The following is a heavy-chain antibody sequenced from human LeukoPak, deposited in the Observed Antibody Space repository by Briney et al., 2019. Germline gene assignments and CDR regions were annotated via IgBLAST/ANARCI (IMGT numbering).Heavy chain of an antibody. CDR1: GGTFSSYA. Sequence: GASVKVSCKASGGTFSSYAISWVRQAPGQGLEWMGGIIPIFGTANYAQKFQGRVTITADESTSTAYMELSSLRSEDTAVYYCARSTMVRGVTKDFDYWGQGTLVTVSS. V-gene: IGHV1-69*13. D-gene: IGHD3-10*01. CDR2: IIPIFGTA. CDR3: ARSTMVRGVTKDFDY. J-gene: IGHJ4*02.